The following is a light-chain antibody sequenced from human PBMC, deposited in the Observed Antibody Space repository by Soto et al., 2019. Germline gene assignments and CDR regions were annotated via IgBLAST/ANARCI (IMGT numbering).Light chain of an antibody. CDR1: QTINTY. CDR3: QQSHKTPLT. V-gene: IGKV1-39*01. Sequence: DIQMTQSPLFLSASVGDRVTIPFRARQTINTYLHWYQQKPGKPPQLLISAASTLETGVAYRFTGRGSGPDFTLTISSLQSDDSATYHCQQSHKTPLTFGQGTKVEI. CDR2: AAS. J-gene: IGKJ1*01.